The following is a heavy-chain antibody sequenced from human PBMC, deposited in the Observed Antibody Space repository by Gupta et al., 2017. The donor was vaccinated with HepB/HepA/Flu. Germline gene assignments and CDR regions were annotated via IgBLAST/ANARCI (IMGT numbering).Heavy chain of an antibody. J-gene: IGHJ4*02. CDR2: IWFDGSNK. D-gene: IGHD5-18*01. CDR1: GLTFDSHG. CDR3: ARAESALIRGPFDY. V-gene: IGHV3-33*01. Sequence: QVQLVESGGGVVEPGRSLRLACAASGLTFDSHGMHWVRQAPGKGLEWVAVIWFDGSNKYYADSVKGRLTISRDNSNNTLFLHMDSLRAEDTAVYFCARAESALIRGPFDYWGQGTQVTVSS.